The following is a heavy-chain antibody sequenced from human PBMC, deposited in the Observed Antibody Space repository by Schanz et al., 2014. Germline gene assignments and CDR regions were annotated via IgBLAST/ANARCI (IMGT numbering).Heavy chain of an antibody. V-gene: IGHV1-69*02. J-gene: IGHJ4*02. CDR2: VIPILGVT. CDR3: ARGYGDSPTDF. Sequence: QVQLVQSGADVKKPGSSVRVSCKASGGTFSRLTFSWLRQAPGQGLEWMGRVIPILGVTHYAQKFQGRVTITADRSTSTAYMELSSLRSEDTAVYYCARGYGDSPTDFWGQGTLVTVSS. D-gene: IGHD4-17*01. CDR1: GGTFSRLT.